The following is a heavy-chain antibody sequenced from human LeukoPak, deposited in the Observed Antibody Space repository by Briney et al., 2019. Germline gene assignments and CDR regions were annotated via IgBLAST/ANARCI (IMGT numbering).Heavy chain of an antibody. J-gene: IGHJ4*02. Sequence: GGSLRLSCAASGFTFSRHWMSWVRQAPGKGLEWVANIKQDASEKYYVDSVKGRFTISRDNAKNSLYLQMNSLRAEDTAVYYCARAGICSSTSCYHFDYWGQGTLVTVSS. CDR1: GFTFSRHW. D-gene: IGHD2-2*01. CDR3: ARAGICSSTSCYHFDY. CDR2: IKQDASEK. V-gene: IGHV3-7*01.